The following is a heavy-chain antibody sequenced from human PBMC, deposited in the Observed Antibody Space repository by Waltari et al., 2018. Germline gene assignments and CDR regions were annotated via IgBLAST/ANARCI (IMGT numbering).Heavy chain of an antibody. D-gene: IGHD3-3*01. V-gene: IGHV4-61*09. Sequence: QVQLQESGPGLVKPSQTLSLTCTVAGGSISSGRYYWSWHRQPAGKGLEWIGYIYTSGSTNYNPTLKSRVTISVDTSKNQFSLKLSSVTAADTAVYYCARDRRGDFWSGYSSGAFDIWGQGTMVTVSS. CDR2: IYTSGST. J-gene: IGHJ3*02. CDR1: GGSISSGRYY. CDR3: ARDRRGDFWSGYSSGAFDI.